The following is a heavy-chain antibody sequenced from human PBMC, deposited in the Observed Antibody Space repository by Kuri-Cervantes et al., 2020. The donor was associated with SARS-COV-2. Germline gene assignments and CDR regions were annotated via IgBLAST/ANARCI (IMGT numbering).Heavy chain of an antibody. Sequence: GSLRLSCTVSGGSISSSSYYWGWIRQPPGKGLEWIGSIYYSGSTYYNPSLKSRVTISVDTSKNQFSLNLISVAAADTAVYYCARDRGIFWSGNDYWGQGTLVTVSS. V-gene: IGHV4-39*07. CDR3: ARDRGIFWSGNDY. CDR1: GGSISSSSYY. J-gene: IGHJ4*02. D-gene: IGHD3-3*01. CDR2: IYYSGST.